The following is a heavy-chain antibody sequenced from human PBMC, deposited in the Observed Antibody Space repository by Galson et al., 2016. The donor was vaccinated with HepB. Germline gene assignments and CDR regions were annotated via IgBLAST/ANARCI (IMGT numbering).Heavy chain of an antibody. Sequence: SLRLSCAASGFTFDAYAMHCVRQAPGKGLEWVSGISWDSGNVGYADSVKGRFTISRDNAKNSLYLQMNSLRAEDTAFYYCAKAGTYSNNKGWFDPWGQGTLVTVSS. CDR2: ISWDSGNV. J-gene: IGHJ5*02. CDR1: GFTFDAYA. V-gene: IGHV3-9*01. CDR3: AKAGTYSNNKGWFDP. D-gene: IGHD6-13*01.